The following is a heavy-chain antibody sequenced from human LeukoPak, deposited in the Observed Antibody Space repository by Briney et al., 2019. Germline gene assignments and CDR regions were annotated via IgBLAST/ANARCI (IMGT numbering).Heavy chain of an antibody. CDR3: ARGRGHYSSGSFDP. Sequence: SETLSLTCAVYGGSFSGYYWSCIRQPPGKGLEWIGEINHSGSTNYNPSLKSRVTISVDTSKNQFSLKLSSVTAADTAVYYCARGRGHYSSGSFDPWGQGTLVTVSS. D-gene: IGHD6-19*01. J-gene: IGHJ5*02. CDR2: INHSGST. V-gene: IGHV4-34*01. CDR1: GGSFSGYY.